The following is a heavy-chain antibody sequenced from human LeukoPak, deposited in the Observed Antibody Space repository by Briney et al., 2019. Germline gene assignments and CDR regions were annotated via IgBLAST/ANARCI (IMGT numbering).Heavy chain of an antibody. D-gene: IGHD6-6*01. CDR1: GGTFSSYA. V-gene: IGHV1-46*01. J-gene: IGHJ4*02. Sequence: GASVKVSCKASGGTFSSYAISWVRQAPGQGLEWMGIINPSGGSTSYAQKLQGRVTMTTDTSTSTAYMELRSLRSDDTAVYYCARDVGLYSSSSPPFDYWGQGTLVTVSS. CDR3: ARDVGLYSSSSPPFDY. CDR2: INPSGGST.